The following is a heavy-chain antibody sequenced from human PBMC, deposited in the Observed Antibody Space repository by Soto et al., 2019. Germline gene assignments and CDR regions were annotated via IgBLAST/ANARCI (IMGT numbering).Heavy chain of an antibody. CDR3: AFFSCWY. CDR2: INAGNGKT. D-gene: IGHD6-19*01. V-gene: IGHV1-3*01. CDR1: GYTFTSYD. Sequence: GASVKVSCKASGYTFTSYDIHWVRQAPGQRLEWLGWINAGNGKTKYSQKFQGRVTITRDTSASTGYMELSSLRSEDTAVYYCAFFSCWYWGQGTQVTVSS. J-gene: IGHJ4*02.